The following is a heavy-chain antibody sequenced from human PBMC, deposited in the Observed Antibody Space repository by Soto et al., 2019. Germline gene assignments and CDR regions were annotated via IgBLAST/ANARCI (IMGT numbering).Heavy chain of an antibody. CDR2: ISGSGTTA. CDR1: GFTFSSYA. D-gene: IGHD3-10*01. V-gene: IGHV3-23*01. CDR3: AKGLMVRGAYYSYYGMDG. J-gene: IGHJ6*02. Sequence: GGSLRLSCAASGFTFSSYAMSWVRQAPGKGLEWVSAISGSGTTAYYADSVKGRFIFSRDNPKNTMYLQMNSLRAEDTAVYYCAKGLMVRGAYYSYYGMDGWGQGTTVTV.